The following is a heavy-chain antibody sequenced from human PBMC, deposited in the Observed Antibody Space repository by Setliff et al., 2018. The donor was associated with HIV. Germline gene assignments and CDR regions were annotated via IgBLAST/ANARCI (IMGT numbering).Heavy chain of an antibody. CDR2: INWNGGST. CDR1: GFTFDDYG. J-gene: IGHJ3*02. CDR3: ARATVLRYFDWFSRPGANAFDI. V-gene: IGHV3-20*04. Sequence: PGGSLRLSCAASGFTFDDYGMSWVRQAPGKGLEWVSGINWNGGSTGYADSVKGRFTISRGNAKNSLYLQMNSLRAEDTALYYCARATVLRYFDWFSRPGANAFDIWGQGTMVTVSS. D-gene: IGHD3-9*01.